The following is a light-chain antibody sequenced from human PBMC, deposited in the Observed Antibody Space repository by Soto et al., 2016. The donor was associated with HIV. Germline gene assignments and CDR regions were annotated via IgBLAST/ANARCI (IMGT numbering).Light chain of an antibody. V-gene: IGKV1-5*03. CDR1: QSINKW. J-gene: IGKJ2*01. CDR2: KAS. CDR3: QQSYSTPYT. Sequence: DIRMTQSPSTLSASLGDRVTITCRASQSINKWLAWYQQKPGKAPNLLIYKASTSQSGVPSTFSGSGSGTEFTLIISSLQPDDFATYYCQQSYSTPYTFGQGTKLEIK.